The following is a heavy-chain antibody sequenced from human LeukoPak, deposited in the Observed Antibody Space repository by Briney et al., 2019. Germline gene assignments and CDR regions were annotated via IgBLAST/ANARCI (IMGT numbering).Heavy chain of an antibody. J-gene: IGHJ5*02. CDR2: ISAYNGNT. CDR1: GYTFTSYG. Sequence: ASVKVSCKASGYTFTSYGISWVRQAPGQGLEWMGWISAYNGNTNYAQKPQGRVTMTTDTSTSTAYMELRSLRSDDTAVYYCARIITMVRGVKGNWFDPWGQGTLVTVSS. CDR3: ARIITMVRGVKGNWFDP. V-gene: IGHV1-18*01. D-gene: IGHD3-10*01.